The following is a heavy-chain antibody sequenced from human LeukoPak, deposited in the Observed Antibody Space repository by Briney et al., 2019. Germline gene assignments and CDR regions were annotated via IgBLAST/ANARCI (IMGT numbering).Heavy chain of an antibody. CDR2: IIPIFGTA. Sequence: LVKVSCKASGGTFSSYAISWVRQAPRQGLEWMGGIIPIFGTANYAQKFQGRVTITTDESTSTAYMELSSLRSEDTAVYYCARAYYYGSGERIDAFDIWGQGTMVTVSS. V-gene: IGHV1-69*05. D-gene: IGHD3-10*01. J-gene: IGHJ3*02. CDR1: GGTFSSYA. CDR3: ARAYYYGSGERIDAFDI.